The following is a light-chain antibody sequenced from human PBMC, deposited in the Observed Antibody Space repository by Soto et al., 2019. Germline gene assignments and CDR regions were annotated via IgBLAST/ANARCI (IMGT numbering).Light chain of an antibody. CDR1: QSISRN. CDR3: QPYDSYPWT. J-gene: IGKJ1*01. CDR2: GAS. Sequence: DIQMTQSPSSLSASVGDRVTITCRASQSISRNLNWYQQKPGTAPKLLMFGASTLESGVTARFSGSGSGTEFTLTISSLQPDDFGTYFCQPYDSYPWTVGPGTQVDIK. V-gene: IGKV1-39*01.